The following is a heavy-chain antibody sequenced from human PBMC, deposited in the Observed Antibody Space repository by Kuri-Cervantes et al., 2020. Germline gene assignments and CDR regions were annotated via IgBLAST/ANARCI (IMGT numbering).Heavy chain of an antibody. CDR3: AKCGFYCTGTTCASYFDY. V-gene: IGHV3-23*01. J-gene: IGHJ4*02. CDR1: GFTFSNYA. CDR2: ISGSGGST. D-gene: IGHD2-8*02. Sequence: GESLKISCAASGFTFSNYAMSWVRQAPGKGLEWVSVISGSGGSTYYADSVKGRFNISRDTSKNTVYLQVNSLSAEDTAVYSCAKCGFYCTGTTCASYFDYWGQGTLVTVSS.